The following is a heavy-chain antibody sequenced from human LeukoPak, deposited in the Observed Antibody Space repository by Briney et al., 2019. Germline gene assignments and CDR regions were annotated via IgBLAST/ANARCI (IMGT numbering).Heavy chain of an antibody. D-gene: IGHD3-3*01. CDR1: GFTFSSYG. CDR3: ARIRITIFGVVSWDYYYMDV. CDR2: IRYDGSNK. V-gene: IGHV3-30*02. Sequence: GGSLRLSCAASGFTFSSYGMHWVRQAPGKGLEWVAFIRYDGSNKYYADSVKGRFTISRDNSKNTLYLQMNSLRAEDTAVYYCARIRITIFGVVSWDYYYMDVWGKGTTVTVSS. J-gene: IGHJ6*03.